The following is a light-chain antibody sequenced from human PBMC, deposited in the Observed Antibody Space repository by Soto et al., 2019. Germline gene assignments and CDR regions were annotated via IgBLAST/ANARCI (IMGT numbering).Light chain of an antibody. V-gene: IGKV3-11*01. Sequence: EIVLTQSPATLSLSPGERATLSCRASQSVRSYLAWYQQKHGQAPRLLIYDASNRATGIPARFSGGGSGTDFTLTISSLEPEDFAVYYCQQRSNWPPTFSQGTKLEIK. J-gene: IGKJ2*01. CDR3: QQRSNWPPT. CDR2: DAS. CDR1: QSVRSY.